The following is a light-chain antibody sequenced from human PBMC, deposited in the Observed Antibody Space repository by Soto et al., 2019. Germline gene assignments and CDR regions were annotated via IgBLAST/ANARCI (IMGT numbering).Light chain of an antibody. V-gene: IGKV1-5*01. Sequence: DIQMTQSPSTLSASVGDRVTITCRARQSISHFLAWYQQKPGKVPKLLIYDASNLGSGVPSRFSGSGSGTDFTLTISGLQPDDFTTYYCQQYTSYSRAFGQGTKVDIK. CDR2: DAS. CDR1: QSISHF. CDR3: QQYTSYSRA. J-gene: IGKJ1*01.